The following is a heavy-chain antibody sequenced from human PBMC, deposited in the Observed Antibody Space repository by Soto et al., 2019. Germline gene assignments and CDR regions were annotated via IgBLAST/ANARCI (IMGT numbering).Heavy chain of an antibody. CDR3: ARHSIPSRNPNGNYYYGMDV. J-gene: IGHJ6*02. D-gene: IGHD2-8*01. CDR2: ISGRGGST. CDR1: GFTFSNCA. V-gene: IGHV3-23*01. Sequence: GGSLRLSCSASGFTFSNCAMSWVRQAPGKGLEWVSTISGRGGSTYYADSVKGRLTISRDNSKNTLFLQMNSLRAEDTAMYYCARHSIPSRNPNGNYYYGMDVWGQGTTATVSS.